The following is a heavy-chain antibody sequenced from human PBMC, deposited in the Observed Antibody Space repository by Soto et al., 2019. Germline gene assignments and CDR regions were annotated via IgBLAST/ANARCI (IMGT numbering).Heavy chain of an antibody. D-gene: IGHD5-18*01. CDR1: GGSISSGGYY. CDR2: IYYSGST. CDR3: ASDSYGSLGLDY. J-gene: IGHJ4*02. V-gene: IGHV4-31*03. Sequence: QVQLQESGPGLVKPSQTLSLTCTVSGGSISSGGYYWSSIRQHPGKGLEWIGYIYYSGSTYYNPSLKGRVTISVDTSKNQCSRKLSSVTAADTAVYYCASDSYGSLGLDYWGQGTLVTVSS.